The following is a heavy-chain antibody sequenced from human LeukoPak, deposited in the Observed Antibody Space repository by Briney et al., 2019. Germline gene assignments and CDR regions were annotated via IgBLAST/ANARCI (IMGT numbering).Heavy chain of an antibody. Sequence: GGSLRLSCAASGFIFSNYAMSWVRQAPGKGLEWVSHISNSGDNIRYADSVEGRFTISRDNSKNTLYLQMSSLRAEDTAVYYCAASITMIDDALDMWGQGTMITVSS. D-gene: IGHD3-22*01. J-gene: IGHJ3*02. V-gene: IGHV3-23*01. CDR2: ISNSGDNI. CDR1: GFIFSNYA. CDR3: AASITMIDDALDM.